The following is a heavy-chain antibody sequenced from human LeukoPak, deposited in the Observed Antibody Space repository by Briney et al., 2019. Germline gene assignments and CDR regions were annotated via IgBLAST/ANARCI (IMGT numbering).Heavy chain of an antibody. D-gene: IGHD6-19*01. Sequence: PGGSLRLSCAASGFTFSSYGMNWVRQAPGKGLEWLSFITNSGNSIYYADSVRGRFTISRDNAKNSLYLQINSLRAEDTAVYYCARDRAVANIGQLSLFDYCGQGTLVTVSS. J-gene: IGHJ4*02. V-gene: IGHV3-48*04. CDR1: GFTFSSYG. CDR2: ITNSGNSI. CDR3: ARDRAVANIGQLSLFDY.